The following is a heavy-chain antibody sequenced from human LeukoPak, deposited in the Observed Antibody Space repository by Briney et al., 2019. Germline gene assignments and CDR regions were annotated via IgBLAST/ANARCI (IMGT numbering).Heavy chain of an antibody. CDR2: INHSGST. Sequence: SETLSLTCAVYGGSFSGYYWSWIRQPPGKGLEWIGEINHSGSTNYNPSLKSRVTISVDTSKNQFSLKLSSVTAADTAVYYCARRGSYFSPIDYYYMDVWGKGTTVTISS. V-gene: IGHV4-34*01. J-gene: IGHJ6*03. CDR1: GGSFSGYY. CDR3: ARRGSYFSPIDYYYMDV. D-gene: IGHD1-26*01.